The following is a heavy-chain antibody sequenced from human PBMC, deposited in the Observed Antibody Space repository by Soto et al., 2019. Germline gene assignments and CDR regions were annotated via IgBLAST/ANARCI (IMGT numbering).Heavy chain of an antibody. CDR1: GFTFSSYG. CDR2: IWYDGSNK. D-gene: IGHD2-2*01. CDR3: ARDAVPAAMTVWFDP. Sequence: QVQLVESGGGVVQPGRSLRLSCAASGFTFSSYGMHWVRQAPGKGLEWVAVIWYDGSNKYYADSVKGRFTISRDNSKNTLYLQMNSLRAEDTAVYYCARDAVPAAMTVWFDPWGQGTLVTVSS. V-gene: IGHV3-33*01. J-gene: IGHJ5*02.